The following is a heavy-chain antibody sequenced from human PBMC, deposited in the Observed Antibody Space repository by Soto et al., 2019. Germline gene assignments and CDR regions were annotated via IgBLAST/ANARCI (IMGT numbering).Heavy chain of an antibody. Sequence: KPSETLSLTCTVSGGSISRGGYYWSWIRQHPGKGLEWIGYIYYSGSTYYNPSLKSRVTISVDTSKNQFSLKLSSVTAADTAVYYCARERVVVAATRHHYFDYWGQGTLVTVSS. J-gene: IGHJ4*02. CDR1: GGSISRGGYY. CDR2: IYYSGST. D-gene: IGHD2-15*01. V-gene: IGHV4-31*03. CDR3: ARERVVVAATRHHYFDY.